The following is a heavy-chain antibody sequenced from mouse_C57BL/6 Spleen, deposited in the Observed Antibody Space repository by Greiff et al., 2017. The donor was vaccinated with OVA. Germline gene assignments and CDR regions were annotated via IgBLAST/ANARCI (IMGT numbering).Heavy chain of an antibody. J-gene: IGHJ1*03. Sequence: VQLQQSGAELVRPGASVTLSCKASGYTFTDYEMHWVKQTPVHGLEWIGAIDPETGGTAYNQKFKGKAILTADKSSSTAYMELRSLTSEDSAVYYCTRGDYYGSSYHFDVWGTGTTVTVSS. CDR3: TRGDYYGSSYHFDV. D-gene: IGHD1-1*01. V-gene: IGHV1-15*01. CDR1: GYTFTDYE. CDR2: IDPETGGT.